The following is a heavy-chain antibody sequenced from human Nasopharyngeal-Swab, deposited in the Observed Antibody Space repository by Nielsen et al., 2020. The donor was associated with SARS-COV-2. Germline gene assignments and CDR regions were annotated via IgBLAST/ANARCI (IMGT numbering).Heavy chain of an antibody. CDR1: GYTFTGYY. Sequence: ASVKVSCKASGYTFTGYYMHWVRQAPGQGLEWMGRINPNSGGTNYAQKFQGRVTMTRDTSISTAYMELSRLRSDDTAVYYCARYYYDSSSYTYYFDYWGQGTLVTVSS. CDR3: ARYYYDSSSYTYYFDY. J-gene: IGHJ4*02. CDR2: INPNSGGT. D-gene: IGHD3-22*01. V-gene: IGHV1-2*06.